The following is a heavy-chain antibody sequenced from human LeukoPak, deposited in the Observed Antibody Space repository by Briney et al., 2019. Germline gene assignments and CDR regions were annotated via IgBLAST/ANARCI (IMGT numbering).Heavy chain of an antibody. D-gene: IGHD2-15*01. CDR3: ARGPLGAYCSGGSCAGDY. V-gene: IGHV1-2*06. CDR1: GYTFTGYY. J-gene: IGHJ4*02. Sequence: ASVKVSCKASGYTFTGYYMHWVRQAPGQGLEWMGRINPNSGGTNYAQKFQGRVTMTRDTAISTAYMELSRLRSDDTAVYYCARGPLGAYCSGGSCAGDYWGQGTLVTVSS. CDR2: INPNSGGT.